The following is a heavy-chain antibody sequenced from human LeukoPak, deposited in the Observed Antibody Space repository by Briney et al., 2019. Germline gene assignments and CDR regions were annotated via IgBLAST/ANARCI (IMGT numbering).Heavy chain of an antibody. CDR1: GFTFGDYA. CDR2: IRSKAYGGTT. CDR3: TREHQLWSGREVFDY. V-gene: IGHV3-49*03. Sequence: GGSLRLSCTASGFTFGDYAMSWFRQAPGKGLEWVGFIRSKAYGGTTEYAASVKGRFTISRDDSKSIAYLQMNSLKTEDTAVYYCTREHQLWSGREVFDYWGQGTLVTVS. J-gene: IGHJ4*02. D-gene: IGHD5-18*01.